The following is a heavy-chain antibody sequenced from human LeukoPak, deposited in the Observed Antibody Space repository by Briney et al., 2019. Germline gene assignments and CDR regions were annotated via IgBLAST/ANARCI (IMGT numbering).Heavy chain of an antibody. CDR1: GLSFGDYA. D-gene: IGHD1-26*01. CDR3: TRLYSESTSWALDY. J-gene: IGHJ4*02. CDR2: IRSKAYGGTT. Sequence: PGRSLRLSCTTSGLSFGDYAMSWVRQAPGKGLEWVCFIRSKAYGGTTEYAASVKGRFTISRDDSKSIAYLQMNSLKTEDTAVYYCTRLYSESTSWALDYWGQGTLVTVSS. V-gene: IGHV3-49*04.